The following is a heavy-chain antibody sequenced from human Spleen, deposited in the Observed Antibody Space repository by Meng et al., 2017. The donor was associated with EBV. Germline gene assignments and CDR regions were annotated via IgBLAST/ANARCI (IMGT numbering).Heavy chain of an antibody. D-gene: IGHD1-26*01. J-gene: IGHJ4*02. V-gene: IGHV1-69*01. Sequence: QVRPVQVGAGVKRPGSSVKVSCKASGGTFISYAIGWVRQAPGQGLEWMGGIIPIFGTTNYAQKFQGRVTITADESANTAYMELSSLRSEDTAVYYCVRERGATAVLGYWGQGTLVTVSS. CDR2: IIPIFGTT. CDR3: VRERGATAVLGY. CDR1: GGTFISYA.